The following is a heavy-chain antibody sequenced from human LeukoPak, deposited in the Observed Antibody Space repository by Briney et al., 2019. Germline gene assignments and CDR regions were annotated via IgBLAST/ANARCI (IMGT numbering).Heavy chain of an antibody. Sequence: GGSLRLSCAASGFIFSDYYMAWIRQAPGKGLERVSTISGSDGGTYYADSVTGRVTISRDNSKNTLYLQMSSLRAEDTAVYYCAKDNTMIRGIIYYGMDVWGQGTTVTVSS. CDR1: GFIFSDYY. CDR2: ISGSDGGT. J-gene: IGHJ6*02. CDR3: AKDNTMIRGIIYYGMDV. D-gene: IGHD3-10*01. V-gene: IGHV3-23*01.